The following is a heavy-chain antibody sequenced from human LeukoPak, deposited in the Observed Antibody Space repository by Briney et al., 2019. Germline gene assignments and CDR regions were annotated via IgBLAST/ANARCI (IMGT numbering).Heavy chain of an antibody. CDR1: GYTFTSYY. V-gene: IGHV1-46*01. D-gene: IGHD3-3*01. J-gene: IGHJ6*02. Sequence: ASVKVSCKASGYTFTSYYMHWVRQAPGQGLEWMGIINPSGGSTSYAQKFQGRVTMTRDTSTSTAYMELRSLRSDDTAVYYCARSYYDFWSGYYYYYYYGMDVWGQGTTVTVSS. CDR3: ARSYYDFWSGYYYYYYYGMDV. CDR2: INPSGGST.